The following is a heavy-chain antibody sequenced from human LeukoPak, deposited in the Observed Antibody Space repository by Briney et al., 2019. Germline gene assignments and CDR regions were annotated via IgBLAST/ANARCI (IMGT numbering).Heavy chain of an antibody. Sequence: PSQTLSLTCTVSGGSISSGGYYWSWIRQHPGKGLEWIGYIYYSGSTNYNPSLKSRVTISVDTSKNQFSLKLSSVTAADTAVYYCARRYTPKRKNEPRYYFDYWGQGTLVTVSS. CDR2: IYYSGST. CDR3: ARRYTPKRKNEPRYYFDY. J-gene: IGHJ4*02. D-gene: IGHD3-16*02. V-gene: IGHV4-31*03. CDR1: GGSISSGGYY.